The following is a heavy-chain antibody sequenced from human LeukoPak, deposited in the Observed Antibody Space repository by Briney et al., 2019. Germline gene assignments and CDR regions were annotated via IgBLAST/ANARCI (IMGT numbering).Heavy chain of an antibody. CDR3: ARELYGSGSYYPTMDV. V-gene: IGHV3-7*03. J-gene: IGHJ6*02. CDR1: GFTFSSYW. CDR2: IKQDGSEK. D-gene: IGHD3-10*01. Sequence: PGGSLRLSCAASGFTFSSYWMSWVRQAPGKGLECVANIKQDGSEKYYVDSVKGRFTISRDNAKNSLCLQMNSLRAEDTAVYYCARELYGSGSYYPTMDVWGQGTTVTVSS.